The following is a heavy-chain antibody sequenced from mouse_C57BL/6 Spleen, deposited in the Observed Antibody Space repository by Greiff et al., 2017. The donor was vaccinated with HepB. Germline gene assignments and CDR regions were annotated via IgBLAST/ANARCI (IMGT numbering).Heavy chain of an antibody. CDR1: GYAFSSSW. CDR3: ARASFYYYGSSYEAMDY. Sequence: VQLQQSGPELVKPGASVKISCKASGYAFSSSWMNWVKQRPGKGLEWIGRIYPGDGDTNYNGKFKGKATLTADKSSSTAYMQLSSLTSEDSAVYFCARASFYYYGSSYEAMDYWGQGTSVTVSS. V-gene: IGHV1-82*01. D-gene: IGHD1-1*01. J-gene: IGHJ4*01. CDR2: IYPGDGDT.